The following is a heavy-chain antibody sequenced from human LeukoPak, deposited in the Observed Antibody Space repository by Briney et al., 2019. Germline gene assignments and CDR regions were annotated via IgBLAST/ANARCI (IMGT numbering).Heavy chain of an antibody. CDR3: ARGGSYLSAFDI. CDR1: GFTFSSYP. Sequence: GGSLTLSCAASGFTFSSYPMNWVRQAPGKGLEWVSSISSSSGYIYYADSVKGRFTISRDNAKNSLYLQMNSLRAEDTAVYYCARGGSYLSAFDIWGQGTMVTVSS. CDR2: ISSSSGYI. D-gene: IGHD1-26*01. V-gene: IGHV3-21*04. J-gene: IGHJ3*02.